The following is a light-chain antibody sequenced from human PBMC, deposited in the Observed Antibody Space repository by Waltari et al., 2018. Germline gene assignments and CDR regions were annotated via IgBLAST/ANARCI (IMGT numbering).Light chain of an antibody. Sequence: EIVMTQSPATLSVPPGERATLSCRASQSVSSNLAWYQQKPGQAPRLLIYRASTRATGIPARFSGSGSGTQFTLTISSLQSEDFAVYYCQQYNNWPPLYSFGQGTKLEIK. V-gene: IGKV3-15*01. CDR2: RAS. CDR1: QSVSSN. J-gene: IGKJ2*01. CDR3: QQYNNWPPLYS.